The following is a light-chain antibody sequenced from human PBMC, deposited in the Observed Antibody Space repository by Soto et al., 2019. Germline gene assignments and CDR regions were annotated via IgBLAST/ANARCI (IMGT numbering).Light chain of an antibody. J-gene: IGKJ4*01. CDR3: QQADSFPLT. CDR2: GAS. V-gene: IGKV1D-12*01. Sequence: DIQMTQSPSSVSASIGDTVTITCRASQDISTLLAWYQQKPGKAPKLLIYGASTLESGVPSRFIGRGSGTDFTLTISSLQPEDFAPYFCQQADSFPLTFXGGTKADI. CDR1: QDISTL.